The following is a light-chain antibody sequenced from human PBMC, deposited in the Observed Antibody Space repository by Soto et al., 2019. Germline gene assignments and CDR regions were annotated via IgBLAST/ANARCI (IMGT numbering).Light chain of an antibody. CDR2: GAS. Sequence: EIVMTQSPATLSVSPGERATLSCRASQSVSSNLAWYQQKPGQAPRLLIYGASTRATGIPARFSGSGSGTEFTLTMSSLQSEDFAVYYCQQYNNWPPKGLTFGGGTKVEIK. CDR1: QSVSSN. V-gene: IGKV3-15*01. CDR3: QQYNNWPPKGLT. J-gene: IGKJ4*01.